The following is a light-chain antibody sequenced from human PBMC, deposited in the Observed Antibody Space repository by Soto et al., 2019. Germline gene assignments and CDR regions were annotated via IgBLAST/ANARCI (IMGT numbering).Light chain of an antibody. CDR2: DTS. Sequence: QTVVTQEPSLTVSPGGTVTLTCGSNTGGVTSGHHPFWFQQKPGQAPRTLIYDTSIKHSWTPARFSGSLLGGKAALTLSGAQPEDEADYYCLLTYSGVRVFGGGTQLTVL. CDR1: TGGVTSGHH. CDR3: LLTYSGVRV. J-gene: IGLJ3*02. V-gene: IGLV7-46*01.